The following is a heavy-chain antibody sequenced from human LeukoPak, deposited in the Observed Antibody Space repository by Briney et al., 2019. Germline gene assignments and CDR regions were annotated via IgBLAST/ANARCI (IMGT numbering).Heavy chain of an antibody. Sequence: SQTLSLTCTVSGGSISSGGYYWSWIRQHPGKGLEWIGYIYYSGSTYYNPSLKSRVTISVDTSKNQFSLKLSSVTAADTAVYYCARRPYYESWYFDLWGRGTLVTVSS. CDR1: GGSISSGGYY. D-gene: IGHD3-22*01. J-gene: IGHJ2*01. CDR2: IYYSGST. V-gene: IGHV4-31*03. CDR3: ARRPYYESWYFDL.